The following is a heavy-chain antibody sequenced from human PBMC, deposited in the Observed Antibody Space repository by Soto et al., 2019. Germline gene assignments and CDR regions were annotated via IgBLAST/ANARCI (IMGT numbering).Heavy chain of an antibody. CDR3: ARDRVGRWEYYYGMDV. V-gene: IGHV1-2*04. D-gene: IGHD1-26*01. CDR1: GYTFTGYY. J-gene: IGHJ6*02. Sequence: QVQLVQSGAEVKKPGASVKVSCKASGYTFTGYYMHWVRQAPGQGLEWMGWINPNSGGTNYAQKFQGWVTMTRDTSISTAYMELSRLRSDDTAVYYCARDRVGRWEYYYGMDVWGQGTTVTVSS. CDR2: INPNSGGT.